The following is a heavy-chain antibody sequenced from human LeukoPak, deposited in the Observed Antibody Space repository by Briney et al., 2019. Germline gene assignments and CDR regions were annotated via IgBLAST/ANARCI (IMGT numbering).Heavy chain of an antibody. Sequence: GASVKVSCKTSGYSFTNYGITWVRQAPGQGLEWMGWISGYNSKPFYAQNFQGRVTMTRDTSISTAYMELSRLRSDDTAVYYCARVRAPLTEVDAFDIWGQGTMVTVSS. CDR2: ISGYNSKP. CDR3: ARVRAPLTEVDAFDI. D-gene: IGHD7-27*01. V-gene: IGHV1-18*01. J-gene: IGHJ3*02. CDR1: GYSFTNYG.